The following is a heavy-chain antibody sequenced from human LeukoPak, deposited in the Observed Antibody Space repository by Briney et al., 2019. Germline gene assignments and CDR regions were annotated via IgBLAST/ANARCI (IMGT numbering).Heavy chain of an antibody. CDR2: MNPNSGNT. Sequence: ASVKVSCKASGYTFTSYDINWVRQATGQGLEWMGWMNPNSGNTGYAQKFQGRVTMTRNTSISTAYMELSSLRSGDTAVYYCARGRLTRGYSSGWLEYYFDYWGQGTLVTVSS. J-gene: IGHJ4*02. CDR3: ARGRLTRGYSSGWLEYYFDY. CDR1: GYTFTSYD. V-gene: IGHV1-8*01. D-gene: IGHD6-19*01.